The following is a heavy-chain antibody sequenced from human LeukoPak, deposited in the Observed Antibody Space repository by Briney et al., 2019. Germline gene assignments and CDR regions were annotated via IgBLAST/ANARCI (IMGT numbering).Heavy chain of an antibody. V-gene: IGHV3-30*02. CDR2: IRYDGSNK. Sequence: QPGGSLRLSCAASGFTFSSYGMHWVRQAPGKGLEWVAFIRYDGSNKYYADSVKGRFTISRDNSKNTLYLQMNSLRAEDTAVYYCAKGTSGNYWRNPFDIWGQGTIVTVSS. D-gene: IGHD1-26*01. CDR3: AKGTSGNYWRNPFDI. CDR1: GFTFSSYG. J-gene: IGHJ3*02.